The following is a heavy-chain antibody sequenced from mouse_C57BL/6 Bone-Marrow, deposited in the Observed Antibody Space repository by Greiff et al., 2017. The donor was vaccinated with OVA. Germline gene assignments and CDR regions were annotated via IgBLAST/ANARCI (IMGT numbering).Heavy chain of an antibody. CDR1: GYTFTSYT. CDR3: ARSSTTVVATPFDY. V-gene: IGHV1-4*01. Sequence: QVHVKQSGAELVRPGASVKMSCKASGYTFTSYTMHWVKQRPGQGLEWIGYINPSSGYTKYHQKFKDKATLTADKSSSTAYMQLSSLTSEDSAVYYCARSSTTVVATPFDYWGQGTTLTVSS. D-gene: IGHD1-1*01. CDR2: INPSSGYT. J-gene: IGHJ2*01.